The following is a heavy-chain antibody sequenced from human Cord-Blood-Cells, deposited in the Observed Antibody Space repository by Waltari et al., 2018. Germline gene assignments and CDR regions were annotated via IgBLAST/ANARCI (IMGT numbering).Heavy chain of an antibody. V-gene: IGHV1-2*04. Sequence: QVQLVQSGAEVKKPGASVKVSCKASGYTFPGYYMNCVRQAPGQGLEWMGWINPNSGGTNYAQKFQGWVTMTRDTSISTAYMELSRLRSDDTAVYYCARDLKGGDAFDIWGQGTMVTVSS. CDR1: GYTFPGYY. J-gene: IGHJ3*02. CDR2: INPNSGGT. CDR3: ARDLKGGDAFDI. D-gene: IGHD2-15*01.